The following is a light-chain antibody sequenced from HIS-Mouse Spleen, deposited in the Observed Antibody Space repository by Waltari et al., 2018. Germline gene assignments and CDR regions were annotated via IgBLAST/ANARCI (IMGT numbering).Light chain of an antibody. J-gene: IGLJ3*02. CDR1: SSDVGCYNY. V-gene: IGLV2-14*01. CDR2: EVS. CDR3: SSYTSSSTLV. Sequence: QSALTQPASVSGSPGQSITISGTGTSSDVGCYNYLPWYQHHPGKAPKLMIYEVSYRPSGVSNRFSGSKSGNTASLTISGLQAEDEADYYCSSYTSSSTLVFGGGTKLTVL.